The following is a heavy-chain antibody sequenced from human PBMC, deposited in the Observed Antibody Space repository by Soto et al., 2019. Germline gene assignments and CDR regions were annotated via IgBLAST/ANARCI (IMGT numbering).Heavy chain of an antibody. D-gene: IGHD6-13*01. CDR2: ITSSSGST. Sequence: GGSLRLSCAASGFTFTSYAMNWVRQAPGKGLEWVSSITSSSGSTFYADSVKGRFTISRDNSKNTLYLQMNSLRAEDTAVYYCAKDAGIATAIVGYYFDYWGQGTLVTVSS. J-gene: IGHJ4*02. CDR1: GFTFTSYA. CDR3: AKDAGIATAIVGYYFDY. V-gene: IGHV3-23*01.